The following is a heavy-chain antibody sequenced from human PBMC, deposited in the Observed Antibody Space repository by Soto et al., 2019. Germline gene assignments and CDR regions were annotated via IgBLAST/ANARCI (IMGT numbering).Heavy chain of an antibody. V-gene: IGHV3-23*01. Sequence: EVQLLESGGGLVQPGGSLRLSCAASGFTFSSYAMSWVRQAPGKGLEWVSAISGSSSSTYYADSVKGRFTISRDNSKNTLYLQMNSLRAEDTAVYYCAKDLYSSSWGYFQHWGQGTLVTVSS. D-gene: IGHD6-13*01. CDR1: GFTFSSYA. J-gene: IGHJ1*01. CDR2: ISGSSSST. CDR3: AKDLYSSSWGYFQH.